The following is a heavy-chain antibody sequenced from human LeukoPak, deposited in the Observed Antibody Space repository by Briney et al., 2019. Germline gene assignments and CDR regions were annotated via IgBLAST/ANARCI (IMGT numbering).Heavy chain of an antibody. CDR3: ARLDWGFWYFDL. D-gene: IGHD3-9*01. CDR2: IYHSGST. Sequence: SETLSLTCAVSGYSISSGYYWGWIRQPPGKGLERIGSIYHSGSTYYNPSLKSRVTISVDTSKNQFSLKLSSVTAADTAIYYCARLDWGFWYFDLWGRGTLVTVSS. J-gene: IGHJ2*01. V-gene: IGHV4-38-2*01. CDR1: GYSISSGYY.